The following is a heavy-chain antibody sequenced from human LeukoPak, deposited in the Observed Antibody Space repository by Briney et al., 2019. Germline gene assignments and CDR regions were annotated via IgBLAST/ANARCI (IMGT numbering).Heavy chain of an antibody. CDR3: ASQKSVDTFDY. J-gene: IGHJ4*02. CDR2: IYYSGST. CDR1: GGSISSGGYS. Sequence: PSQTLSLTCAVSGGSISSGGYSWSWIRQPPGKGLEWIGYIYYSGSTNYNPSLKSRVTISVDTSKNQFSLKLSSVTAADTAVYYCASQKSVDTFDYWGQGTLVTVSS. V-gene: IGHV4-30-4*07. D-gene: IGHD5-18*01.